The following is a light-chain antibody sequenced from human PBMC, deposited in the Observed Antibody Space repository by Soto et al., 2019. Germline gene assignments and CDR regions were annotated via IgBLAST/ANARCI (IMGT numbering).Light chain of an antibody. CDR2: EVN. CDR1: SSDVGGYNY. Sequence: QSALTQPASVSGSLGQSITISCTGTSSDVGGYNYVSWYQQHPDKVPKLMIYEVNNRPSGVSNRFSGSKSANTASLTISGLQADDEADYYCSSFTSSTTQVFGGGTQLTVL. J-gene: IGLJ3*02. CDR3: SSFTSSTTQV. V-gene: IGLV2-14*01.